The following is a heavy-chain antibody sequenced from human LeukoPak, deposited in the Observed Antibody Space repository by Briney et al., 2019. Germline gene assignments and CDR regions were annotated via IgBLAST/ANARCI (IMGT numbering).Heavy chain of an antibody. V-gene: IGHV3-43*02. CDR3: VPWACYHSLDV. CDR2: IDKDGRTT. J-gene: IGHJ6*02. CDR1: GFTLDAFA. Sequence: PGGSLRLSCAASGFTLDAFAMHWVRQAPGKGLEWGSLIDKDGRTTYYADSVKGRFTISRDNTKNSLYLQMNSLRTEDTALYYCVPWACYHSLDVWGRGATVIVSS. D-gene: IGHD1-26*01.